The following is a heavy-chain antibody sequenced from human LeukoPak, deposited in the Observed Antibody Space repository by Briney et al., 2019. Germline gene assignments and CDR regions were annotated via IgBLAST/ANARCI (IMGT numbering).Heavy chain of an antibody. CDR1: GYTFTSYD. CDR2: INPSGGST. J-gene: IGHJ3*02. D-gene: IGHD4-17*01. V-gene: IGHV1-46*01. CDR3: AREGGDHKIGAFDI. Sequence: ASVKVSCKTSGYTFTSYDINWVRQAPGQGLEWMGIINPSGGSTSYAQKFQGRVTMTRDTSTSTVYMELSSLRSEDTAVYYCAREGGDHKIGAFDIWGQGTMVTVSS.